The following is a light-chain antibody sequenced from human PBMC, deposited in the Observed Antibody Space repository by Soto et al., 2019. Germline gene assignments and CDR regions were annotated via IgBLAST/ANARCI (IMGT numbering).Light chain of an antibody. Sequence: EIVLTQSPGTLSLSPGERATLSRRASQSVSSNYLAWYQQKPGQAPRPLIYGASSRATGIPDRFSGSGAGTDFTLTISRLESEDFAVYYCQQYGSSPWTFGQGTKVEIK. CDR1: QSVSSNY. CDR3: QQYGSSPWT. CDR2: GAS. V-gene: IGKV3-20*01. J-gene: IGKJ1*01.